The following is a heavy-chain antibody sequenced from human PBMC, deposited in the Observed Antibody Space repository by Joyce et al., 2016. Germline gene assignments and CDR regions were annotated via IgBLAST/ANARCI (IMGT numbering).Heavy chain of an antibody. CDR1: GFSLTTSGVA. J-gene: IGHJ4*02. V-gene: IGHV2-5*02. CDR2: IYWDDDK. Sequence: QITLKESGPTLVKPTQTLTLTCTFSGFSLTTSGVAVGWIRQPPGKALEWLEIIYWDDDKFYNPSLQNRLTITRDTSKNQVFLTMTNMDPVDTATYYCAHVTQRTGGSPFDYWAREPWSPSPQ. D-gene: IGHD2-8*02. CDR3: AHVTQRTGGSPFDY.